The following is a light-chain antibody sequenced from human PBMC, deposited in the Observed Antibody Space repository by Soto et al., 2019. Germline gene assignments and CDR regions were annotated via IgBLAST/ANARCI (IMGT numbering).Light chain of an antibody. Sequence: DVQMTQSPSTLSASVGDRVTITCRASQSINNLLAWYQQKPAKAPKFLIYDVSTLESGVPSRFSGSGSGTEFTLTIISLEPEDFGIYYCQQRSHWPPITFGQGTRLEIK. J-gene: IGKJ5*01. CDR2: DVS. CDR1: QSINNL. CDR3: QQRSHWPPIT. V-gene: IGKV1-5*01.